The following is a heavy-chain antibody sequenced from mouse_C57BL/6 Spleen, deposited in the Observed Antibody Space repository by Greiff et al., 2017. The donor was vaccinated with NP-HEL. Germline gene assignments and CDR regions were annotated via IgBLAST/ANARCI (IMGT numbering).Heavy chain of an antibody. CDR1: GFTFSSYG. V-gene: IGHV5-6*01. CDR2: ISSGGSYT. Sequence: EVQLQESGGDLVKPGGSLKLSCAASGFTFSSYGMSWVRQTPDKRLEWVATISSGGSYTYYPDSVKGRFTISRDNAKNTLYLQMSSLKSEDTAMYYCASLTTAYAMDYWGQGTSVTVSS. J-gene: IGHJ4*01. D-gene: IGHD1-2*01. CDR3: ASLTTAYAMDY.